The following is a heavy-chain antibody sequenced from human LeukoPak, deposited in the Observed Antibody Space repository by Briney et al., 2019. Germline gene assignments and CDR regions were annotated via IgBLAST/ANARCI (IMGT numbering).Heavy chain of an antibody. J-gene: IGHJ3*02. Sequence: GGSLRLSCAASGFTFDDYAMHWVRQAPGKGLEWVSGISWNSGSIGCADSVKGRFTISRDNAKNSLYLQMNSLRAEDTALYYCAKDIIAGAGPYAFDIWGQGTMVTVSS. D-gene: IGHD6-19*01. CDR3: AKDIIAGAGPYAFDI. CDR2: ISWNSGSI. V-gene: IGHV3-9*01. CDR1: GFTFDDYA.